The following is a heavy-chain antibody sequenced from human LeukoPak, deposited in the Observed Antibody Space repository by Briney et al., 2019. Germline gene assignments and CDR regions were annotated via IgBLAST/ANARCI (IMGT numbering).Heavy chain of an antibody. J-gene: IGHJ3*02. D-gene: IGHD1-26*01. V-gene: IGHV4-59*01. CDR2: IYYSGST. CDR1: GGSISSYY. Sequence: SETLSLTCTVSGGSISSYYWSWIRQPPGKGLEWIGYIYYSGSTNYNPSLKSRVTISVGTSKNQFSLKLSSVTAADTAVYYCAREGIVGAPGAFDIWGQGTMVTVSS. CDR3: AREGIVGAPGAFDI.